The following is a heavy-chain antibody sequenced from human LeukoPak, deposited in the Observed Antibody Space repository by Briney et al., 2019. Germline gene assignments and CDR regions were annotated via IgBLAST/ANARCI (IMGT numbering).Heavy chain of an antibody. J-gene: IGHJ6*03. CDR3: AKEGHYFYMDV. Sequence: GGSLRLSCAASGFTFSSYAMSWVPQAPGKGLEWVSAISGSGGSTNYADSVKGGFTISRDKSKNTLYLQRNSLRAEARALYYFAKEGHYFYMDVWGKGATVTVSS. V-gene: IGHV3-23*01. CDR1: GFTFSSYA. CDR2: ISGSGGST.